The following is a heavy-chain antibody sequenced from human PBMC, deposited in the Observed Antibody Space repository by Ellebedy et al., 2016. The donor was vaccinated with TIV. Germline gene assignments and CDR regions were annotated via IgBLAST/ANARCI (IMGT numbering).Heavy chain of an antibody. J-gene: IGHJ4*02. CDR1: GFTFSSYT. CDR2: ISRTSNTI. Sequence: GESLKISCAASGFTFSSYTMNWVRQAPGKGLEWVSYISRTSNTIYYADSVKGRFTVSRDNAKNSLYLQMNSLRAEDTAVYYCARSTTSTGRVYWGQGTLVAVSS. D-gene: IGHD4-11*01. V-gene: IGHV3-48*04. CDR3: ARSTTSTGRVY.